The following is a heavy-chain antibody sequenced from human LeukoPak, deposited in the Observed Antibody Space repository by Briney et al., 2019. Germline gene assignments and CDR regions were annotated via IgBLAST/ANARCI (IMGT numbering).Heavy chain of an antibody. CDR2: INHSGST. J-gene: IGHJ4*02. D-gene: IGHD6-19*01. CDR1: GGSFSGYY. Sequence: SETLSLTCAVYGGSFSGYYWSWIRQPPGKGLEWIGEINHSGSTNYNPSLKSRVTISVDTSKTPFSLKLSSVTAADTAVYYCARDLDSSGLGYWGQGTLVTVSS. V-gene: IGHV4-34*01. CDR3: ARDLDSSGLGY.